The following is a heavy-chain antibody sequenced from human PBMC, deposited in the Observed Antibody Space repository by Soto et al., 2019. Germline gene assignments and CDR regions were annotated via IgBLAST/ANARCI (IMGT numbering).Heavy chain of an antibody. J-gene: IGHJ4*02. Sequence: SETLSLTCTVSGGSISSAGYAWSWIRHHPGKGLEWIGHIYNSGTTFYNPSLTGRLTISLDTSKSLFSLKLSSVTAADTAVYYCASFRVYYDCGASYSRSDYWGQGTPVTVSS. CDR3: ASFRVYYDCGASYSRSDY. CDR2: IYNSGTT. D-gene: IGHD3-22*01. CDR1: GGSISSAGYA. V-gene: IGHV4-31*03.